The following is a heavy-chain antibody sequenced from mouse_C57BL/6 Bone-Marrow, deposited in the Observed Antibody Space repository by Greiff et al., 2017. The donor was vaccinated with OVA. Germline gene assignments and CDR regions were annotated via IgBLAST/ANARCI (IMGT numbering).Heavy chain of an antibody. Sequence: VQLQQSGAELVRPGASVKLSCTASGFNIKDDYMHWVKLRPEQGLEWIGWIDPENGDTEYASKFQGKATITADTSSNTAYLQLSSLTSEDTAVYYCSAYYSNYLYYAMDYWGQGTSVTVSS. V-gene: IGHV14-4*01. J-gene: IGHJ4*01. CDR1: GFNIKDDY. CDR2: IDPENGDT. CDR3: SAYYSNYLYYAMDY. D-gene: IGHD2-5*01.